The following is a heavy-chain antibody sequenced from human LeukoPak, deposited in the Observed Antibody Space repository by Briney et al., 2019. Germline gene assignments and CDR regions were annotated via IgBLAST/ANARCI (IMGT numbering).Heavy chain of an antibody. V-gene: IGHV4-59*01. CDR1: GGSISSYY. Sequence: SETLSLTCTVSGGSISSYYWSWIRQPPGKGLEWIGYIYYSGSTNYNPSLKSRVTISVDTSKNQFSLKLSSVTAADTAVYYCARDRADYYGSGSYGWFDPWGQGTLVTVSS. CDR3: ARDRADYYGSGSYGWFDP. D-gene: IGHD3-10*01. CDR2: IYYSGST. J-gene: IGHJ5*02.